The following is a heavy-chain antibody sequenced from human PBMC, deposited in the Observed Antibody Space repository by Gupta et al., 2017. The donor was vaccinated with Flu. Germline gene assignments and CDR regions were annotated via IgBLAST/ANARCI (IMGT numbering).Heavy chain of an antibody. CDR3: AKGGGAAASNFDY. Sequence: APGKGLEWVSGISWNSGSIGYADSVKGRFTISRDNAKNSLYLQMNSLRAEDTALYYCAKGGGAAASNFDYWGQGTLVTVSS. V-gene: IGHV3-9*01. J-gene: IGHJ4*02. CDR2: ISWNSGSI. D-gene: IGHD6-13*01.